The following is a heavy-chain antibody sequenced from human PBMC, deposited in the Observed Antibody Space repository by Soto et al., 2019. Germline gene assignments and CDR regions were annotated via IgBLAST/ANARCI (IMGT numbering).Heavy chain of an antibody. CDR1: GGSISSSSYY. CDR2: IYYSGST. J-gene: IGHJ4*02. Sequence: SETLSLTCTVSGGSISSSSYYWGWIRQPPGKGLEWIGSIYYSGSTYYNPSLKSRVTISVDTSKNQFSLKLSSVTAADTAVYYCARREVRGVIAYWGQGTLVTVSS. V-gene: IGHV4-39*01. CDR3: ARREVRGVIAY. D-gene: IGHD3-10*01.